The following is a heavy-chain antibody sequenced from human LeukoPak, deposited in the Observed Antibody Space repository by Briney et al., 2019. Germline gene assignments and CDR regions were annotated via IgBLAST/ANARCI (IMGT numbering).Heavy chain of an antibody. CDR2: IYYDGSGA. CDR3: IRETGAYLGYDLGYYYMDV. Sequence: PGGSLRLSCAASGFTFRGYTMHWVRQGPGKGLVWVSSIYYDGSGANYADSVKGRFTISRDYAKNTLYLQMTSLGAEDTAVYYCIRETGAYLGYDLGYYYMDVWGKGTTVTVSS. D-gene: IGHD5-12*01. CDR1: GFTFRGYT. J-gene: IGHJ6*03. V-gene: IGHV3-74*01.